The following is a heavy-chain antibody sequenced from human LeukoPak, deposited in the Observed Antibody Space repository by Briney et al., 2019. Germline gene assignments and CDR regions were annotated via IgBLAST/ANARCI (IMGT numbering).Heavy chain of an antibody. Sequence: GGSLRLSCVVSGFTFSSYAMSWVRQAPGKGLEWVSTISGSGGSTFYADSVKGRFTISRDSSKNTLYLQMNSLRAEDTAVYYCAKSGYVYYWGQGTLVTVSS. CDR3: AKSGYVYY. D-gene: IGHD5-12*01. CDR2: ISGSGGST. V-gene: IGHV3-23*01. J-gene: IGHJ4*02. CDR1: GFTFSSYA.